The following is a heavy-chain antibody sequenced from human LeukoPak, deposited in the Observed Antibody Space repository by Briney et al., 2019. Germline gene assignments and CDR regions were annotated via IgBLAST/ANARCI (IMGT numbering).Heavy chain of an antibody. D-gene: IGHD2-2*03. J-gene: IGHJ4*02. V-gene: IGHV1-69*13. CDR2: IIPILGTA. Sequence: SVKVSCKASGGTFSSYAISWVRQAPRQGLEWMGGIIPILGTANYAQKFQGRVTITADESTSTAYMELSSLRSEDTAVYYCARDPPHGYCSSTSCYGNDYWGQGTLVTVSS. CDR3: ARDPPHGYCSSTSCYGNDY. CDR1: GGTFSSYA.